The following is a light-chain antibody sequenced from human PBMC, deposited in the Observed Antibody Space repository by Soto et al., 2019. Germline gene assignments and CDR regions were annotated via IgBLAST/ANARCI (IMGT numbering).Light chain of an antibody. V-gene: IGLV2-23*01. CDR3: YSYAGRSTSV. Sequence: QSVLTQPASVSGSPGRSITISCTGTSSDDGSYNLVSWYQQYPGKAPKLMIYEDDERPSGVSNRFSGSKSGNTASLTISGLQAEDEADYYCYSYAGRSTSVFGGGTKLTVL. J-gene: IGLJ2*01. CDR1: SSDDGSYNL. CDR2: EDD.